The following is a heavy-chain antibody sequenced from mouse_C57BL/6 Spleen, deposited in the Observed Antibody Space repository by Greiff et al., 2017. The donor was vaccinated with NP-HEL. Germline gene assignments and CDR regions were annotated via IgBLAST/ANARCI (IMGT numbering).Heavy chain of an antibody. V-gene: IGHV1-19*01. Sequence: EVKLMESGPVLVKPGASVKMSCKASGYTFTDYYMNWVKQSHGKSLEWIGVINPYNGGTSYNQKFKGKATLTVDKSSSTAYMELNSLTSEDSAVYYCARNGGSSHFDYWGQGTTLTVSS. CDR2: INPYNGGT. CDR3: ARNGGSSHFDY. J-gene: IGHJ2*01. CDR1: GYTFTDYY. D-gene: IGHD1-1*01.